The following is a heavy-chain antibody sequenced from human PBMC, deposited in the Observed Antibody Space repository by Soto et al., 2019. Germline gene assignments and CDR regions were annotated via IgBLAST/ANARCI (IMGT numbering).Heavy chain of an antibody. CDR2: ISYDGKNK. CDR3: AKAKMGIRGFYWYFDF. D-gene: IGHD3-3*01. CDR1: GFTFSRSA. J-gene: IGHJ2*01. V-gene: IGHV3-30*18. Sequence: QVQLVESGGGVGQPERSLRLSCAASGFTFSRSAMHWVRQVPGKGLEWVSVISYDGKNKYYADSVKGRFTIFRDNSKNTLYLQLNSLRPEDTAVYYCAKAKMGIRGFYWYFDFWGRGTLLTV.